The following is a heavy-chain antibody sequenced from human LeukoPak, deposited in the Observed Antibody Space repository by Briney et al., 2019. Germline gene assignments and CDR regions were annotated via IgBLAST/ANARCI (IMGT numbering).Heavy chain of an antibody. V-gene: IGHV1-18*01. Sequence: EASVKVSCKASGYTFSTYGISWVRPAPGQGLEWMGWISAYKGNTYYAQKLQGRVTMTTDTSTSTAYMELRSLRSDDTAIYYCARDLYYYGSGSYYDVFDVWGQGTMVTVSS. CDR3: ARDLYYYGSGSYYDVFDV. CDR1: GYTFSTYG. D-gene: IGHD3-10*01. CDR2: ISAYKGNT. J-gene: IGHJ3*01.